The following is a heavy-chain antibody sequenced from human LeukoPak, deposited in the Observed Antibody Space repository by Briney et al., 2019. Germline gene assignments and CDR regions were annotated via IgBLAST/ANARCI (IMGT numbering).Heavy chain of an antibody. D-gene: IGHD3-16*02. CDR3: ARDPYDYVWGSYRYLY. CDR2: ISWNSGSI. Sequence: GGSLRLSCAASGFTFDDYGMHWVRHAPGKGLEWVSGISWNSGSIVYADSVKGRFTISRDNAKNSLYLQMNSLRAEDTAVYYCARDPYDYVWGSYRYLYWGQGTLVTVSS. J-gene: IGHJ4*02. CDR1: GFTFDDYG. V-gene: IGHV3-9*01.